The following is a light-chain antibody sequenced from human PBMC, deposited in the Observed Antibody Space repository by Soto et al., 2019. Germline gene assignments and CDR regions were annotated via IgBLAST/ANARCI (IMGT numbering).Light chain of an antibody. V-gene: IGKV3-20*01. CDR2: GAS. CDR1: KSVSSIY. Sequence: EIVLTQTPGTLSLSPGERATLSCRASKSVSSIYLAWYQQKPGQAPRLLIYGASSRATGIPDRFSGSGSGTDFTLTISRLEPEDFAVYYCQEYGSSPYTFGQGTKLEIK. J-gene: IGKJ2*01. CDR3: QEYGSSPYT.